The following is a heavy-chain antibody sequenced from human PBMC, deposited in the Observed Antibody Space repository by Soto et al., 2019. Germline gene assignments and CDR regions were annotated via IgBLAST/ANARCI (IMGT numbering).Heavy chain of an antibody. Sequence: SETLSLTCTVSGGSISSGDYYWGWIRQPPGKGLEWIGYIYYSGSTYYNPSLKSRVTISVDTSKNQFSLKLSSVTAADTAVYYCARDHYVYDILTGYGYYYGMDVWGQGTTVTVYS. CDR2: IYYSGST. CDR3: ARDHYVYDILTGYGYYYGMDV. D-gene: IGHD3-9*01. J-gene: IGHJ6*02. CDR1: GGSISSGDYY. V-gene: IGHV4-30-4*01.